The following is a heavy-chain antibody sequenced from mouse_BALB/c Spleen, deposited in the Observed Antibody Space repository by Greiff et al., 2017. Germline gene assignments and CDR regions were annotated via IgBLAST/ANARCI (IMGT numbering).Heavy chain of an antibody. J-gene: IGHJ1*01. D-gene: IGHD4-1*02. CDR1: GYAFSSYW. CDR3: ARTQLWYFDV. CDR2: IYPGDGDT. V-gene: IGHV1-80*01. Sequence: VKLMESGAELVRPGSSVKISCKASGYAFSSYWMNWVKQRPGQGLEWIGQIYPGDGDTNYNGKFKGKATLTADKSSSTAYMQLSSLTSEDSAVYFCARTQLWYFDVWGAGTTVTVSS.